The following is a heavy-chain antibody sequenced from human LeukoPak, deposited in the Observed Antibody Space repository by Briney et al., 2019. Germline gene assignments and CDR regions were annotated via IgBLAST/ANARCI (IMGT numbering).Heavy chain of an antibody. D-gene: IGHD3-16*01. Sequence: KESGPALVKPTQTLTLTCSFSGFSLSTSGMRVTWIRQPPGKALEWLARIDWDDDKFYCTSLKTRLTISKDTSKNQVVLTMTNMDPVDTATYYCARIPPGGSYAHDYWGQGTLVTVSS. J-gene: IGHJ4*02. CDR2: IDWDDDK. CDR1: GFSLSTSGMR. V-gene: IGHV2-70*04. CDR3: ARIPPGGSYAHDY.